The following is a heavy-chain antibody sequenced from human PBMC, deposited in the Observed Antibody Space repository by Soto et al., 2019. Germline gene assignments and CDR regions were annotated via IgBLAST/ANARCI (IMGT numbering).Heavy chain of an antibody. CDR2: ISAYNGNT. CDR3: ALGPYGDYDFDY. CDR1: GYTFTSYG. J-gene: IGHJ4*02. Sequence: ASVKVSCKASGYTFTSYGISWVRQAPGQGLEWMGWISAYNGNTDYAQKLQGRVTMTTDTSTSTAYMELRSLRSDDTAVYYCALGPYGDYDFDYWGQGTLVTVSS. D-gene: IGHD4-17*01. V-gene: IGHV1-18*01.